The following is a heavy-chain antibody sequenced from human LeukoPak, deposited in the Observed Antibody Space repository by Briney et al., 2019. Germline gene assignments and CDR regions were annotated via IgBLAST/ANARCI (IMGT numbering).Heavy chain of an antibody. V-gene: IGHV3-23*01. J-gene: IGHJ4*02. CDR2: INDSGENT. D-gene: IGHD6-19*01. CDR3: ATDRGAVTGFHDY. Sequence: GGSLRLSCEASGSTFSNYATSWVRQAPGRGLEWVSGINDSGENTRYADSVKGRFTISRDNSKSTLYLQMDSLRVEDTAVYYCATDRGAVTGFHDYWGQGTLVTVSS. CDR1: GSTFSNYA.